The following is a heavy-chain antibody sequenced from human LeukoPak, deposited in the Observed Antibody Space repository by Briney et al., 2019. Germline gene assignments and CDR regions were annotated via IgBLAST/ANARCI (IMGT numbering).Heavy chain of an antibody. V-gene: IGHV3-74*01. CDR2: INSDGSST. J-gene: IGHJ4*02. CDR1: GFTFSSYW. D-gene: IGHD3-3*01. Sequence: GGSLRLSCAASGFTFSSYWMHWVRQAPGKGLVWVSRINSDGSSTSYADSVKGRFTISRDNSKNTLYLQMNSLRAEDTAVYYCAKDFSDSYYDFWSGYTYYFDYWGQGTLVTVSS. CDR3: AKDFSDSYYDFWSGYTYYFDY.